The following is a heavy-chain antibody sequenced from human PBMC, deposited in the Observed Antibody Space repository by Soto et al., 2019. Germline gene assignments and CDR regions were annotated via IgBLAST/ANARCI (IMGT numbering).Heavy chain of an antibody. D-gene: IGHD3-16*02. CDR1: GGSINSYY. CDR2: IYYSGST. CDR3: ARLYGLDAFDI. J-gene: IGHJ3*02. Sequence: QVQLQESGPGLVKPSETLSLTCTVSGGSINSYYWSWIRQPPGKGLEWSGYIYYSGSTNYNPSLKSRVTISVDTSKNQFSLKLSSVTAADTAVYYCARLYGLDAFDIWGQGTMVTVSS. V-gene: IGHV4-59*08.